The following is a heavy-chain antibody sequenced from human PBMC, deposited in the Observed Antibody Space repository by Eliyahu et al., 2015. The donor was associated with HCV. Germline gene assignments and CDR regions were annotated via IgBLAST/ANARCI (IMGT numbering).Heavy chain of an antibody. CDR2: ISYDGSNK. CDR3: ARDFIQLWLFDY. Sequence: QVQLVESGGGVVQPGRSLRLSCAASGFTFSSYAMHWVRQAPGKGLEWVAVISYDGSNKYYADSVKGRFTISRDNSKNTLYLQMNSLRAEDTAVYYCARDFIQLWLFDYWGQGTLVTVSS. CDR1: GFTFSSYA. V-gene: IGHV3-30*04. D-gene: IGHD5-18*01. J-gene: IGHJ4*02.